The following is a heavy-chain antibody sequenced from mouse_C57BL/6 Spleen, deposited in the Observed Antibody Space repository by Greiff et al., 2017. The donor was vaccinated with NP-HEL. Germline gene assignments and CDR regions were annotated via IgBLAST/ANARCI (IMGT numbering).Heavy chain of an antibody. CDR1: GYSITSGYY. V-gene: IGHV3-6*01. CDR2: ISYDGSN. CDR3: ARAGDYDAFDY. J-gene: IGHJ2*01. Sequence: EVQLVESGPGLVKPSQSLSLTCSVTGYSITSGYYWNWIRQFPGNKLEWMGYISYDGSNNYNPSLKNRISITRDTSKNQFFLKLNSVTTEDTATYYCARAGDYDAFDYWGQGTTLTVSS. D-gene: IGHD2-4*01.